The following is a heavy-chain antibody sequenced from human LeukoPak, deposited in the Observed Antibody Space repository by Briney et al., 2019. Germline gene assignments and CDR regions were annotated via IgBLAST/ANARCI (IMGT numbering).Heavy chain of an antibody. CDR2: IKGDGSEK. J-gene: IGHJ4*02. CDR3: ERDFAGY. CDR1: GFTFSSYG. V-gene: IGHV3-7*04. D-gene: IGHD2-21*01. Sequence: GRSLRLSCAAPGFTFSSYGMHWVRQAPGKGLEWVANIKGDGSEKWYADSVKGRFTISRDNAKNSLDLQMNSLRAEDTALYYCERDFAGYWGQGTMVTVSS.